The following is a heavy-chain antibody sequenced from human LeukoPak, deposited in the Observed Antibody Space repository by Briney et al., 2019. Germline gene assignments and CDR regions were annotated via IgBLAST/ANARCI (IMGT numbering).Heavy chain of an antibody. CDR3: AKGGYYDSSGLYDY. CDR2: ISGSGGST. Sequence: GGSLRLSCAASGFTFSSYAMSWVRQAPGKGLEGVSSISGSGGSTYYADSVKGRFTISRDNSKNTLYLQMNSLRAEDTAVYYCAKGGYYDSSGLYDYWGQGTLVTVSS. CDR1: GFTFSSYA. V-gene: IGHV3-23*01. J-gene: IGHJ4*02. D-gene: IGHD3-22*01.